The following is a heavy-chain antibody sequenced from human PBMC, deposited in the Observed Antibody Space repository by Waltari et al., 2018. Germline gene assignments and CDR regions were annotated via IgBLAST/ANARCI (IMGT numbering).Heavy chain of an antibody. CDR3: ARSRATYYDFWSPDAFDI. V-gene: IGHV3-53*01. CDR2: IYSGGST. CDR1: GFTVSSNY. Sequence: EVQLVESGGGLIQPGGSLRLSCAASGFTVSSNYMSWVRQAPGKGLEWVSVIYSGGSTYYADSGKGRFTISRDNSKNTLYLQMNSLRAEDTAVYYCARSRATYYDFWSPDAFDIWGQGTMVTVSS. J-gene: IGHJ3*02. D-gene: IGHD3-3*01.